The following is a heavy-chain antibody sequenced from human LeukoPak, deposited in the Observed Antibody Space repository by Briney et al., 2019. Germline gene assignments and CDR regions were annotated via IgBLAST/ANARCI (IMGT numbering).Heavy chain of an antibody. CDR2: IYYSGST. CDR3: ARALVLYFDY. D-gene: IGHD2-2*02. Sequence: SETLSLTCTVSGGSSSSYYWSWIRQPPGKGLEWIGYIYYSGSTNYNPSLKSRVTISVDTSKHQFSLKLNSVTAADTAVYYCARALVLYFDYWGQGTLVTVSS. V-gene: IGHV4-59*01. J-gene: IGHJ4*02. CDR1: GGSSSSYY.